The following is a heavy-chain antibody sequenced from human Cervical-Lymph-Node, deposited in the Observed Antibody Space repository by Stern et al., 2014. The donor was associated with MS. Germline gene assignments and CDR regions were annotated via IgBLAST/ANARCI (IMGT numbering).Heavy chain of an antibody. V-gene: IGHV2-5*02. CDR1: GFSLSTNGVG. J-gene: IGHJ4*02. CDR2: IYWDDDK. D-gene: IGHD1-26*01. CDR3: AHITAYSGTYPPSY. Sequence: QVTLRESGPTLVKPRQTLTLTCTFSGFSLSTNGVGVGWLRQPPGKALEXLALIYWDDDKRYSPSLKSRLTITKDTAKNQVVLTMTYMDPVDTATYYCAHITAYSGTYPPSYWGQGTLVTVSS.